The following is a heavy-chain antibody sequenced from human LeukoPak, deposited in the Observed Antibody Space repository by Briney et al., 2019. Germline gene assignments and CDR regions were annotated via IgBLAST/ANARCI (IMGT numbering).Heavy chain of an antibody. CDR3: AKVVYSGYGPADY. CDR2: ISGSGGGT. V-gene: IGHV3-23*01. D-gene: IGHD5-12*01. J-gene: IGHJ4*02. Sequence: GGSLRLSCAASGFTFSSYAMSWVRQAPGKGLEWVSAISGSGGGTYYTDSVKGRFTISRDNSKNTLYLQLSSLRAEETAVYYCAKVVYSGYGPADYWGQGTLVTVSS. CDR1: GFTFSSYA.